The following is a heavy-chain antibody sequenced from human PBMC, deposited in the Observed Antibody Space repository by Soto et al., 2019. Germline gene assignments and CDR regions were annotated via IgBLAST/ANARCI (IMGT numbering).Heavy chain of an antibody. V-gene: IGHV4-4*07. CDR3: ARYGRYNWNYDWFDP. CDR2: IYTSGST. Sequence: SLTCTVSGGSISDYYWSWIRQPAGKGLEWIGRIYTSGSTNYNPSLKSRVTMSVDTSKNQFSLKLSSVTAADTAVYYCARYGRYNWNYDWFDPWGQGTLVTVSS. D-gene: IGHD1-7*01. J-gene: IGHJ5*02. CDR1: GGSISDYY.